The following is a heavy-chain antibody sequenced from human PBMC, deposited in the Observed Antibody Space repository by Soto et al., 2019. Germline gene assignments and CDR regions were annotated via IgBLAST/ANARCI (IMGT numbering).Heavy chain of an antibody. CDR3: ARGGVCSGGSCYDY. CDR1: GFTFSSYS. V-gene: IGHV3-48*02. J-gene: IGHJ4*02. D-gene: IGHD2-15*01. CDR2: ISSSSSTI. Sequence: EVQLVESGGGLVQPGGSLRLSCAASGFTFSSYSMNWVRQAPGKGLEWVSYISSSSSTIYYADSVKGRFTISRDNAKNSLYLQMNSLRDEDTAVYYCARGGVCSGGSCYDYWGQGSLVTVSS.